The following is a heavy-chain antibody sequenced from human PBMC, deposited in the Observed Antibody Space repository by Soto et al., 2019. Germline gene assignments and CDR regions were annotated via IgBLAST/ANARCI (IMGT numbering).Heavy chain of an antibody. CDR2: IYYSGNT. V-gene: IGHV4-39*01. CDR1: GGSIISTIHY. D-gene: IGHD3-10*01. CDR3: ARRVVREKAFDI. Sequence: QLQLQESGPGLVKPSETLSLSCSVSGGSIISTIHYWGWIRQPPGKGLEWIGSIYYSGNTYSNPSLKSRVTLSVYTSKNQFSLHLSSVTAADTAMYYCARRVVREKAFDIGVQGTMVAVSS. J-gene: IGHJ3*02.